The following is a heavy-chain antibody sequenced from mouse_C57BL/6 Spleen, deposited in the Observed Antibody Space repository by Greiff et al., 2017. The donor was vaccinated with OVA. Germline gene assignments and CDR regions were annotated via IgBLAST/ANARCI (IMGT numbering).Heavy chain of an antibody. D-gene: IGHD1-1*01. CDR1: GYTFTSYW. V-gene: IGHV1-72*01. J-gene: IGHJ2*01. CDR2: IDPNSGGT. CDR3: AREGDYYGSSLGY. Sequence: VQLQQPGAELVKPGASVKLSCKASGYTFTSYWMHWVKQRPGRGLEWIGRIDPNSGGTKYNEKFKSKATLTVDKPSSTAYMQLSSLTSEDSAVYYCAREGDYYGSSLGYWGQGTTLTVSS.